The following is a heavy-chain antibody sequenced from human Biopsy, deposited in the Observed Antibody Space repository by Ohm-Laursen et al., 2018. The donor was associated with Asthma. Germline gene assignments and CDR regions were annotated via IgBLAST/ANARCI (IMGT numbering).Heavy chain of an antibody. J-gene: IGHJ3*01. CDR2: VNTGNGDT. V-gene: IGHV1-3*04. CDR1: GYNFISFA. Sequence: ASVKVSCKVSGYNFISFAIHWVRQAPGQRLEWMGWVNTGNGDTKYSQKFQGRVTITRDTSASTGYMELRSLRSEDTATYYCARTYYDFLTGQVKDVFGVWGQGTMVTVSS. CDR3: ARTYYDFLTGQVKDVFGV. D-gene: IGHD3-9*01.